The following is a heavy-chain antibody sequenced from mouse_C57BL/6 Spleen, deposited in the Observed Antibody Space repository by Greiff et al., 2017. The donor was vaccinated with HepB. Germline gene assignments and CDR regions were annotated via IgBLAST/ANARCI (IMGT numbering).Heavy chain of an antibody. CDR3: ARPYYYGSSYEWFAY. CDR2: IDPSDSYT. CDR1: GYTFTSYW. J-gene: IGHJ3*01. V-gene: IGHV1-59*01. D-gene: IGHD1-1*01. Sequence: QVQLKQPGAELVRPGTSVKLSCKASGYTFTSYWMHWVKQRPGQGLEWIGVIDPSDSYTNYNQKFKGKATLTVDTSSSTAYMQLSSLTSEDSAVYYCARPYYYGSSYEWFAYWGQGTLVTVSA.